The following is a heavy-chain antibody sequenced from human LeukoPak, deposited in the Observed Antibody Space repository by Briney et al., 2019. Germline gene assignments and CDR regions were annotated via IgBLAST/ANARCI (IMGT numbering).Heavy chain of an antibody. CDR3: ASLDFWSGY. CDR1: GGSISSGNYF. J-gene: IGHJ4*02. Sequence: PSETLSLTCTVSGGSISSGNYFWTWIRQPPGKGLEWIGYIYYSGSAYYNPSLKSRVTISVDTSKNQFSLKLSSVTAADTAVYYCASLDFWSGYWGQGTLVTVSS. D-gene: IGHD3-3*01. CDR2: IYYSGSA. V-gene: IGHV4-30-4*01.